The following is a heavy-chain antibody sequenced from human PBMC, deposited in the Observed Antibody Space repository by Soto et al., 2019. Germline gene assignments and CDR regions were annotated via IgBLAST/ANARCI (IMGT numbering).Heavy chain of an antibody. CDR1: GYTFTSYD. Sequence: QVQLVQSGAEVKKPGASVKVSCKDAGYTFTSYDINWVRQATGQGFDCMGWMNPNSCNTGYAQKFQGRVTMTRNTSISTAYIELSSLRSEDTAVYYCARERMGSADYWGQGTLVTVSS. CDR2: MNPNSCNT. CDR3: ARERMGSADY. D-gene: IGHD1-26*01. V-gene: IGHV1-8*01. J-gene: IGHJ4*02.